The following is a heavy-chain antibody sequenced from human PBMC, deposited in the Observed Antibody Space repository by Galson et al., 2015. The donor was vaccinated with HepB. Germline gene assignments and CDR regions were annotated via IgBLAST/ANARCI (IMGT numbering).Heavy chain of an antibody. CDR2: TYYRSKWYT. V-gene: IGHV6-1*01. Sequence: CAISGDSVSRYNAAWNWIRQSPSRGLEWLGRTYYRSKWYTDYAVSVKSRITFNSDTSKNQFSLQLNSVTPEDTAVYYCERNWGITATTNFHYYGIDVWGQGTTVTVSS. CDR1: GDSVSRYNAA. J-gene: IGHJ6*02. D-gene: IGHD1-7*01. CDR3: ERNWGITATTNFHYYGIDV.